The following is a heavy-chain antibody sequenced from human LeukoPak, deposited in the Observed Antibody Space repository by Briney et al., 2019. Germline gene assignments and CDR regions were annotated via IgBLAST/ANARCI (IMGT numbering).Heavy chain of an antibody. CDR1: GGTFSSYA. V-gene: IGHV1-69*13. CDR2: IIPIFRIA. D-gene: IGHD4-17*01. J-gene: IGHJ2*01. Sequence: ASVKVSCKASGGTFSSYAISWVRQAPGQGLEWMGRIIPIFRIANYAQKFQGRVTITADESTSTAYMELSSLRSEDTAVYYCARGAGDYWYFDLWGRGTLVTVSS. CDR3: ARGAGDYWYFDL.